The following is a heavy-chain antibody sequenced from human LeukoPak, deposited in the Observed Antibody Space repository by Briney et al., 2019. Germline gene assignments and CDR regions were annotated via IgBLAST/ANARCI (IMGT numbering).Heavy chain of an antibody. CDR2: VSGSGGST. D-gene: IGHD1-26*01. J-gene: IGHJ4*02. Sequence: GGSLRLSCAASGFNFGRYAMTWIRQAPGKGLEWVSSVSGSGGSTYYADSVKGRFTISRDNSKNMLFLQMNSLRAEDTAVYYCAKDLIVGALDYWGQGTLVTVSS. CDR1: GFNFGRYA. V-gene: IGHV3-23*01. CDR3: AKDLIVGALDY.